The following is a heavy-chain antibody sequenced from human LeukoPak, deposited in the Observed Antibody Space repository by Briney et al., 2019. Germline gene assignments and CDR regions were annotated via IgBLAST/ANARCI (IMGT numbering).Heavy chain of an antibody. J-gene: IGHJ6*02. CDR2: IYYSGST. D-gene: IGHD3-9*01. V-gene: IGHV4-59*01. Sequence: SETLSLTCTVSGGSISSYYWSWIRQPPGKGLDWIGYIYYSGSTNYNPSLKSRVTISVDTSKNQFSLKLSSVTAADTAVYYCARGYFDWLTYYGMDVWGQGTTVTVSS. CDR3: ARGYFDWLTYYGMDV. CDR1: GGSISSYY.